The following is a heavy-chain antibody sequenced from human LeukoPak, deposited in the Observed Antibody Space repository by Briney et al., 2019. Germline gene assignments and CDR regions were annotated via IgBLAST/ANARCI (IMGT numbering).Heavy chain of an antibody. CDR1: GFSISSCHY. CDR2: VYHSGTI. Sequence: PSETLSLTCTVSGFSISSCHYWGWVRPPPGAGLEWIGSVYHSGTIYYNSSLKSGVPTSVDSSKHKFSLRPRPVTAADTAVYYCSKSSIRNGYSSYFDCWGQGTLVTVSS. V-gene: IGHV4-38-2*02. J-gene: IGHJ4*02. CDR3: SKSSIRNGYSSYFDC. D-gene: IGHD5-18*01.